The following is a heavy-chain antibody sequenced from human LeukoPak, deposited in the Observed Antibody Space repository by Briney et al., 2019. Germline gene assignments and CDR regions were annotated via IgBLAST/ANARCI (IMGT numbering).Heavy chain of an antibody. Sequence: SETLSLTCTVSGGSISSYYWGWIRQPPGKGLEWIGYIYYSGSTNYNPSLKSRVTISVDTSKNQFSLKLSSVTAADTAVYYCARRTPYRDGYNDYWGQGTLVTVSS. D-gene: IGHD5-24*01. CDR1: GGSISSYY. CDR3: ARRTPYRDGYNDY. CDR2: IYYSGST. V-gene: IGHV4-59*08. J-gene: IGHJ4*02.